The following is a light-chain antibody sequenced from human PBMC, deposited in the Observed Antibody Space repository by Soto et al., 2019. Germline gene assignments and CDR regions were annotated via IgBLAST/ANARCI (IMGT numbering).Light chain of an antibody. CDR2: GAS. J-gene: IGKJ5*01. CDR1: QGIGTY. V-gene: IGKV1-12*01. Sequence: DIQMTQSPSSVSTSVGDRVTITCRASQGIGTYLGWYQQKPGKAPNLLISGASSLQSGVPSSFSASGSGTDFTLTITSLQPEDFAAYYCQQTYNFPVTFGQGTRLEI. CDR3: QQTYNFPVT.